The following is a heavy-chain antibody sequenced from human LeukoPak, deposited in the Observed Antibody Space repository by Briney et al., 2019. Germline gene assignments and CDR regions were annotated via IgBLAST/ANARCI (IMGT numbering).Heavy chain of an antibody. Sequence: PGGSLRLSCAASGFTFGNYWMTWVRQAPGKGLEWVANIKQDGSEKYYVDSVRGPFTISRDNAKNSLYLQMNSLGAEDTAVYYCARGGPRGTVAGSAGAFDIWGQGTMVTVSS. V-gene: IGHV3-7*01. D-gene: IGHD6-19*01. CDR2: IKQDGSEK. CDR3: ARGGPRGTVAGSAGAFDI. J-gene: IGHJ3*02. CDR1: GFTFGNYW.